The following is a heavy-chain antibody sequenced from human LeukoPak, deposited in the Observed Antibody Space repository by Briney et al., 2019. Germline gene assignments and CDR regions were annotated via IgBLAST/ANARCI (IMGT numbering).Heavy chain of an antibody. D-gene: IGHD3-22*01. CDR3: ARGNYYDSSGYYRLFDY. V-gene: IGHV4-59*01. J-gene: IGHJ4*02. CDR2: IYYSGST. Sequence: SETLSLTCTVSGGSISSSYWTWIRQPPGKGLEWIGYIYYSGSTNYNPSLKSRVTISIDTTKNQFSPKLSSVTAADTAVYCCARGNYYDSSGYYRLFDYWGQGTLVTVSS. CDR1: GGSISSSY.